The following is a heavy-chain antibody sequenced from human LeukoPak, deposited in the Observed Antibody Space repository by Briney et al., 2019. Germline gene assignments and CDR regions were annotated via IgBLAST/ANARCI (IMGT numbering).Heavy chain of an antibody. Sequence: GASVKVSCKASGYTFTGYYMHWARQAPGQGREWMGRINPNSGGTNYAQKFQGRVTMTRDTSISTAYMELSRLRSDDTAVYYCARLVVVTASIDYGGQGTLVTVSS. J-gene: IGHJ4*02. CDR2: INPNSGGT. CDR3: ARLVVVTASIDY. V-gene: IGHV1-2*06. CDR1: GYTFTGYY. D-gene: IGHD2-21*02.